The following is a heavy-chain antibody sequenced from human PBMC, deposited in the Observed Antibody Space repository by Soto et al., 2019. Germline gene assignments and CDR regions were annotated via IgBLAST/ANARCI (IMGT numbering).Heavy chain of an antibody. CDR1: GFTFSSYA. D-gene: IGHD5-18*01. J-gene: IGHJ5*02. CDR3: AKVMVKNWFDP. Sequence: GGSLRLSCAASGFTFSSYAMSWVRQAPGKGLEWVSAISGSGGSTYYADSVKGRFAISRDNSKNTLYLQMSSLRAEDTAVYYCAKVMVKNWFDPWGQGTLVTVSS. V-gene: IGHV3-23*01. CDR2: ISGSGGST.